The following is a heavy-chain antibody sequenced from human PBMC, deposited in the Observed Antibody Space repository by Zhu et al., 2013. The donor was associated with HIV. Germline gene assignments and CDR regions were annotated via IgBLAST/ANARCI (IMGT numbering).Heavy chain of an antibody. J-gene: IGHJ5*02. V-gene: IGHV5-51*01. CDR1: GYRFVNSW. CDR3: ATTSLNIWFDP. CDR2: IYPGDSEA. Sequence: EVQLVQSGAGVKKPGESLKISCKGSGYRFVNSWIAWVRQMPGKGLEWMGIIYPGDSEAKYSPSFQGHVTISANKSISTAYLQWSSLKASDSAIYYCATTSLNIWFDPWGQGTLVTVSS.